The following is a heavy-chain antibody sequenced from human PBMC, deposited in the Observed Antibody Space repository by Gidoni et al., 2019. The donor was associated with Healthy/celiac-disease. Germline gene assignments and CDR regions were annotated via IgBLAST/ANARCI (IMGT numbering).Heavy chain of an antibody. V-gene: IGHV4-34*01. CDR1: GGSFSGYY. D-gene: IGHD6-6*01. CDR2: INHSGST. CDR3: ARIRQIAARPRYFDL. J-gene: IGHJ2*01. Sequence: QVQLQQRGAGLLKPPETLSLTCAVYGGSFSGYYWSWIGPPPGKGLGWIGEINHSGSTNYNPSLKSRVTISVDTSKNQFSLKLSSVTAADTAVYYCARIRQIAARPRYFDLWGRGTLVTVSS.